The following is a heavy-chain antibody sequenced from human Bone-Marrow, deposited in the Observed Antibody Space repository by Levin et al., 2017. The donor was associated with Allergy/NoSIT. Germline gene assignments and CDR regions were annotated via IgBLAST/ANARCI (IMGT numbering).Heavy chain of an antibody. CDR3: ARLTLCVTTSNNWAGWFDP. CDR1: GGSISSSSYY. Sequence: RASETLSLTCTVSGGSISSSSYYWGWIRQPPGKGLEWIGSIYYSGSTYYNPSLKSRVTISVDTSKNQFSLKLSSVTAADTAVYYCARLTLCVTTSNNWAGWFDPWGQGTLVTVSS. D-gene: IGHD1-20*01. V-gene: IGHV4-39*01. J-gene: IGHJ5*02. CDR2: IYYSGST.